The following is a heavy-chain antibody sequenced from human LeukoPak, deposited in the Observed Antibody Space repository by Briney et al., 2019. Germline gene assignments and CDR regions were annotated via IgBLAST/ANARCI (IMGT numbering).Heavy chain of an antibody. CDR1: GYTFTGYY. V-gene: IGHV1-2*02. Sequence: ASVKVSCKASGYTFTGYYMHWVRQAPGQGLEWMGWINPNSGGTNYAQKFQGRVTMTRDTSISTAYMELSRLRSDDTAVYYCARRSGIYDYVWVSYRYTTPFDYWGQGTLVTVSS. D-gene: IGHD3-16*02. CDR3: ARRSGIYDYVWVSYRYTTPFDY. CDR2: INPNSGGT. J-gene: IGHJ4*02.